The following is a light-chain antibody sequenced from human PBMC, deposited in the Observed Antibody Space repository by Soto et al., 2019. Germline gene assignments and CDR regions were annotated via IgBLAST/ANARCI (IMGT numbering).Light chain of an antibody. J-gene: IGKJ4*01. V-gene: IGKV3D-15*01. CDR2: GAS. CDR1: QSVSSN. CDR3: QQYKNWPPLT. Sequence: EIVMTQSPATLSVSPGERATLSCRASQSVSSNLAWYQQKPGQAPRLLIYGASTRATGIPARFSGSGSGTEVTLTISSLQSEDFAVYDCQQYKNWPPLTFGGGTKVEIK.